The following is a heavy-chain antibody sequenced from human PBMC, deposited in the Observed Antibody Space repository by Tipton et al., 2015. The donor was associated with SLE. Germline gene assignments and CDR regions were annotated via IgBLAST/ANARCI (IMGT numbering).Heavy chain of an antibody. J-gene: IGHJ4*02. D-gene: IGHD6-13*01. CDR2: IYYSGST. Sequence: TLSLTCTVSGGSISSSSYYWGWIRQPPGKGLEWIGSIYYSGSTYYNPSLKSRVTISVDTSKTHFSLKLSSVTAADTAVYYCARRGIPTVSYYFDYWGQGTLVTVSS. CDR1: GGSISSSSYY. V-gene: IGHV4-39*07. CDR3: ARRGIPTVSYYFDY.